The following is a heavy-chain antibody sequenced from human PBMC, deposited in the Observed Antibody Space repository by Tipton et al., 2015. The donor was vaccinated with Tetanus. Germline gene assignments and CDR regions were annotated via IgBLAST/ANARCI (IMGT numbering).Heavy chain of an antibody. D-gene: IGHD3-3*01. CDR1: GASSTSGDYY. CDR2: IYYTGST. J-gene: IGHJ1*01. Sequence: TLSLTCTVSGASSTSGDYYWAWIRQPPGKGPEWIGSIYYTGSTYYNPSLKSRVAMSVDTSKNQLSLKLSSVTSADTAVYYCARTSGYLYSSYWGQGTLVTVSS. V-gene: IGHV4-39*07. CDR3: ARTSGYLYSSY.